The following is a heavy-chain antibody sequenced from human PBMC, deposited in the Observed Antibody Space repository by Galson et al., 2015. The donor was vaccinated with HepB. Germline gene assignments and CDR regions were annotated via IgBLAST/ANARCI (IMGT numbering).Heavy chain of an antibody. Sequence: ETLSLTCTVSGGSISSYYWSWIRPPPGKGLEGIGFIYYRGNTHYNHSLKSRVTISVDTSKNHFSLKLSSVTAADTAVYYCARNIAAAGLPYYYGMDVWGQGTTVTVSS. V-gene: IGHV4-59*01. CDR1: GGSISSYY. J-gene: IGHJ6*02. CDR2: IYYRGNT. CDR3: ARNIAAAGLPYYYGMDV. D-gene: IGHD6-13*01.